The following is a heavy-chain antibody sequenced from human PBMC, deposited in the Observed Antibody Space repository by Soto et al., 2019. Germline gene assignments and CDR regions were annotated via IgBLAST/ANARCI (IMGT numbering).Heavy chain of an antibody. CDR1: GFTFSSYG. V-gene: IGHV3-23*01. D-gene: IGHD3-22*01. Sequence: GGSLRLSCAASGFTFSSYGMSWVRQAPGKGLEWVSAISGSGGSTHYSDSVKGRFTISRDNSKNTLYLQMNSLRAEDTAVYYCAKDIRILLPNYYFDYWGQGTLVTVSS. J-gene: IGHJ4*02. CDR2: ISGSGGST. CDR3: AKDIRILLPNYYFDY.